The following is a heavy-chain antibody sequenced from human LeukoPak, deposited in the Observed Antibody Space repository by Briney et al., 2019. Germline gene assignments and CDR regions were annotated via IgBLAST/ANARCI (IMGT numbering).Heavy chain of an antibody. D-gene: IGHD3-10*01. V-gene: IGHV3-23*01. CDR3: AKTGLKVPRSYFDY. CDR2: IGDSGGST. J-gene: IGHJ4*02. CDR1: GFTFSSYA. Sequence: GGSLRLSCAASGFTFSSYAMSWVRQAPEEGLEWVSAIGDSGGSTYYADSVRGRFTISRDNSKNTLYLQMNSLRAEDTAIYYCAKTGLKVPRSYFDYWGQGALVTVSS.